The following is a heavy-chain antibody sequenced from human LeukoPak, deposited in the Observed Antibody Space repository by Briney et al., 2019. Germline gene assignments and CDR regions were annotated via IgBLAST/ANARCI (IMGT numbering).Heavy chain of an antibody. D-gene: IGHD2-21*02. J-gene: IGHJ1*01. CDR2: ISWNSGSI. V-gene: IGHV3-9*01. Sequence: GRSLRLSCAASGFTFDDYAMHWVRQAPGKGLEWVSGISWNSGSIGYADSVKGRFTISRDNAKNSLYLQMNSLRAEDTALYYCAKARPAYCGGDCSEYFQHWGQGTLVTVSS. CDR1: GFTFDDYA. CDR3: AKARPAYCGGDCSEYFQH.